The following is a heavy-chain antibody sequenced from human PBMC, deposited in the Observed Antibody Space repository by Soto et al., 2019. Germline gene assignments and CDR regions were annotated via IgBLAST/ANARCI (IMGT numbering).Heavy chain of an antibody. CDR2: ISAYNGNT. CDR1: GYTFTSYG. V-gene: IGHV1-18*01. Sequence: ASVKVSCKASGYTFTSYGISWVREAPGQGLEWMGWISAYNGNTNYAQKLQGRVTMTTDTSTSTAYMELRSLRSDDTAVYYCASRSVDTAMVYFDYWGQGTLVTVSS. J-gene: IGHJ4*02. D-gene: IGHD5-18*01. CDR3: ASRSVDTAMVYFDY.